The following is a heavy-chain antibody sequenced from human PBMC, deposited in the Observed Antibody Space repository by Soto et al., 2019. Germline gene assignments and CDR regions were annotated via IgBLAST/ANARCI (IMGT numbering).Heavy chain of an antibody. CDR1: GGSISSSSYY. V-gene: IGHV4-39*01. Sequence: LSLTCTVSGGSISSSSYYWGWIRQPPGKGLEWIGSIYYSGSTYYNPSLKSRVTISVDTSKNQFSLKLSSVTAADTAVYYCARRASSSWADSDYWGQGTLVTVSS. D-gene: IGHD6-13*01. J-gene: IGHJ4*02. CDR3: ARRASSSWADSDY. CDR2: IYYSGST.